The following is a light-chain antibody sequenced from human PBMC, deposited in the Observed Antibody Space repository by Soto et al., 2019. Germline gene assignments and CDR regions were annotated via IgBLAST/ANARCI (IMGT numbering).Light chain of an antibody. J-gene: IGKJ4*01. CDR3: QQRSNWPLT. Sequence: EIVLTQSPATLSLSPGERATLSCRASQSVSSYLAWYQQKPGQDPRLLIYDASNRATGIPARFSGSGSGTDFTLTISSLEPEDFAVYYGQQRSNWPLTFGGGTKVEIK. V-gene: IGKV3-11*01. CDR1: QSVSSY. CDR2: DAS.